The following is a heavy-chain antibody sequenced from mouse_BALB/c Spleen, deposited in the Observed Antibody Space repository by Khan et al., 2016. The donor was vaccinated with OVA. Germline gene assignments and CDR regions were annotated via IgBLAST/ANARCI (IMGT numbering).Heavy chain of an antibody. CDR1: GYTFTSYT. D-gene: IGHD2-14*01. CDR2: INPSNGYT. J-gene: IGHJ3*01. Sequence: VQLQQSGAELARPGASVKMSCKASGYTFTSYTIHWIKKRPGQGLEWIGYINPSNGYTNYNQKFKDKATLTTDKSSTTAYLQLSSLPSDDSAVYNCVRVGAYRRNDGWFAYWGQGTLVTVSA. CDR3: VRVGAYRRNDGWFAY. V-gene: IGHV1-4*01.